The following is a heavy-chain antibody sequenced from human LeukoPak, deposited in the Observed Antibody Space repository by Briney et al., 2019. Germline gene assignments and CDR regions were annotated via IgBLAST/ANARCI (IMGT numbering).Heavy chain of an antibody. J-gene: IGHJ4*02. CDR3: AIRGDFWSGYYPGRGFDY. V-gene: IGHV4-34*01. CDR1: GGSISSYY. D-gene: IGHD3-3*01. CDR2: INHSGST. Sequence: SETLSLTCTVSGGSISSYYWSWIRQPPGKGLEWIGEINHSGSTNYNPSLKSRVTISVDTSKNQFSLKLSSVTAADTAVYYCAIRGDFWSGYYPGRGFDYWGQGTLVTVSS.